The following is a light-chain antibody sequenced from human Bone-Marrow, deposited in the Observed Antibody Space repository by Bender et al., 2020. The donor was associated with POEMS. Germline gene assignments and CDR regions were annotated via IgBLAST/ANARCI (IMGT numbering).Light chain of an antibody. V-gene: IGLV3-25*03. CDR2: DDS. J-gene: IGLJ3*02. CDR1: KLGDKY. CDR3: QSADSNGNYVM. Sequence: SYELTQPPSVSVSPGQTASITCSGDKLGDKYAYWYQQKPGQAPVVVVYDDSDRPSGIPERFSGSNSGTKVTLTISGVQAEDEADYYCQSADSNGNYVMFGGGTKLTVL.